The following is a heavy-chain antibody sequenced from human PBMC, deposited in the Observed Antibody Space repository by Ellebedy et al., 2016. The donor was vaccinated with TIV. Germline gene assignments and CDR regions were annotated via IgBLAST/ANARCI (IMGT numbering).Heavy chain of an antibody. CDR1: GFTFSSYW. Sequence: GESLKISXAASGFTFSSYWIHWVRQAPGKGLEWVSSITSTSSYIYYADSLKGRFTISRDNAKNSLFLQMNSLRAEDTAVYYCASGYGSQYDYWGQGTLVTVSS. D-gene: IGHD5-12*01. CDR3: ASGYGSQYDY. J-gene: IGHJ4*02. CDR2: ITSTSSYI. V-gene: IGHV3-21*01.